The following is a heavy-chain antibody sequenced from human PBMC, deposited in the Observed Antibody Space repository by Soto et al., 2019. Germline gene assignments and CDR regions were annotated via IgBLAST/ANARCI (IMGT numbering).Heavy chain of an antibody. J-gene: IGHJ4*02. CDR1: GFTFSGST. D-gene: IGHD3-3*01. CDR2: IGSKANNYAA. V-gene: IGHV3-73*01. CDR3: ARGVYPCWSGHPKGLDY. Sequence: GGSLRLSCAASGFTFSGSTLHWVRQASGKGLEWVGRIGSKANNYAAAYAVSLKGRFTISRDGSRNTAYLQMSSLKTEDTAVYYCARGVYPCWSGHPKGLDYWGQGTVVTVSS.